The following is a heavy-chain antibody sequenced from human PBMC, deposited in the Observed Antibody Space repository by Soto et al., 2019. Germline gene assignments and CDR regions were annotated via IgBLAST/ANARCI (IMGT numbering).Heavy chain of an antibody. Sequence: QLQLQESGPGLVRPSETLSLTCTVSGASLSTDTFYWGWIRQPPGNGLEWIAVIYYRGAAYYNPSLKSRVTIPLDTSKNQASLKLNSVTATDTALYFCARRDGCGQYFSFDPWGQGTLVTVSS. CDR3: ARRDGCGQYFSFDP. D-gene: IGHD4-4*01. J-gene: IGHJ5*02. V-gene: IGHV4-39*01. CDR1: GASLSTDTFY. CDR2: IYYRGAA.